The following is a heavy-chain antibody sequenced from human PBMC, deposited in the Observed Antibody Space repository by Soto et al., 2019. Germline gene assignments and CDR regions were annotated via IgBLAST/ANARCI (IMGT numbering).Heavy chain of an antibody. V-gene: IGHV6-1*01. CDR1: GDSVSSNSAT. CDR3: ARADCSGGSCFTDGAFDI. Sequence: PSQTLSLTCAISGDSVSSNSATWNWIRQSPSRGLEWLGRTYYRSKWYRDYAVFVESRVTIDPDTSKNQFSLQLNSVTPEDTAIYYCARADCSGGSCFTDGAFDIWGRGTMVTVSS. CDR2: TYYRSKWYR. J-gene: IGHJ3*02. D-gene: IGHD2-15*01.